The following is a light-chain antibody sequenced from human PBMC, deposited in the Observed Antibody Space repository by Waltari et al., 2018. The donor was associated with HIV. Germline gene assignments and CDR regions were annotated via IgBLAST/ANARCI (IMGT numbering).Light chain of an antibody. CDR3: QSYDRSLSVWV. CDR2: DNT. V-gene: IGLV1-40*01. CDR1: RPHTGAGYN. J-gene: IGLJ3*02. Sequence: QSVLTQPPSVSGAPGQRVTISCTGSRPHTGAGYNVHWYQQLPGTAPRLLIYDNTIRPSGVPDRFSGSKSGTSASLAIAGLQDEDEAVYYCQSYDRSLSVWVFGGGTKVTVL.